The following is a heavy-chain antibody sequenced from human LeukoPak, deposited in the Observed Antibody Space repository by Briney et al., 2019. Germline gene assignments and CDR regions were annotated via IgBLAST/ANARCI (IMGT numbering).Heavy chain of an antibody. J-gene: IGHJ5*02. CDR2: INGDGNTI. CDR3: AKEITSGSYYNLFDP. V-gene: IGHV3-74*01. Sequence: GGSLRLSCAASGFTFSSYWMHWVRQAPGKGLVWVSRINGDGNTINYADSVRGRFTISRDNAKNTLYLQMNSLRAEDTAVYYCAKEITSGSYYNLFDPWGQGTLVTVSS. D-gene: IGHD1-26*01. CDR1: GFTFSSYW.